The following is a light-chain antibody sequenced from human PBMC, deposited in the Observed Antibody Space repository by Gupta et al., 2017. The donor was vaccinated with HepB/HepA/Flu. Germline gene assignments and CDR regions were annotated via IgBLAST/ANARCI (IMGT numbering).Light chain of an antibody. J-gene: IGLJ3*02. CDR2: RNN. V-gene: IGLV1-47*01. CDR1: SSNIGSTS. Sequence: QSLLTQPPSASRTPAQTVTISCSGRSSNIGSTSVYCYPHLPPTPPKLLIYRNNPRPSGVPDRCSGSKSGASASLAISGLRSEEEADYYCAAWDDSLSGRVFGGGTKLTVL. CDR3: AAWDDSLSGRV.